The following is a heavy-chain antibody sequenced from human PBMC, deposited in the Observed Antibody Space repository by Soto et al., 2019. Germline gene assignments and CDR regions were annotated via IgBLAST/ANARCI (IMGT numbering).Heavy chain of an antibody. D-gene: IGHD3-3*01. J-gene: IGHJ6*02. CDR2: IYYSGST. V-gene: IGHV4-59*01. CDR1: GGSISSYY. CDR3: ARGYYDFWSGYYSPSVPNYYYYGMDV. Sequence: SETLSLTCTVSGGSISSYYWSWIRQPPGKGLEWIGYIYYSGSTNYNPSLKSRVTISVDTSKNQFSLKLSSVTAADTAVYYCARGYYDFWSGYYSPSVPNYYYYGMDVWGQGTTVTVSS.